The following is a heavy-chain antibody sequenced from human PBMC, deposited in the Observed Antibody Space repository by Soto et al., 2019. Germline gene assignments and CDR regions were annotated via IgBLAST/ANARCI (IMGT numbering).Heavy chain of an antibody. Sequence: PGWSLRLSCAASVFTFSNYAMTWFRQTPGQGLEWVASISGSGGTINYADSVKGRFTISRDTSKNTVYLQMNSLRAEDTAVYYCAKDKGTSIDVHRYFHYYGMDVWGQGTTVTVSS. V-gene: IGHV3-23*01. CDR3: AKDKGTSIDVHRYFHYYGMDV. D-gene: IGHD2-2*01. J-gene: IGHJ6*02. CDR2: ISGSGGTI. CDR1: VFTFSNYA.